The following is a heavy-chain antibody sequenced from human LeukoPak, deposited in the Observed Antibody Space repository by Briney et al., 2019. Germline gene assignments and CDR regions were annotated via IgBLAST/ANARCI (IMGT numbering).Heavy chain of an antibody. J-gene: IGHJ4*02. D-gene: IGHD2-15*01. Sequence: SETLSLTCTVSGGSISNYYWSWIRQPPGKGLEWIGYIYYSGSTYYNPSLKSRVTISVDTSKNQFSLKLSSVTAADTAVYYCARVSFNYGSCTFDYWGRGTLVTVSS. CDR2: IYYSGST. CDR3: ARVSFNYGSCTFDY. CDR1: GGSISNYY. V-gene: IGHV4-59*06.